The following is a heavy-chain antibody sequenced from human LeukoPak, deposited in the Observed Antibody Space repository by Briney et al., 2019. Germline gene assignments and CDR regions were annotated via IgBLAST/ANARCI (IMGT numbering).Heavy chain of an antibody. Sequence: GGSLRLSCAASGFSFSSNWMHWVRQAPGKGLVWVSRIYSDGRRTDYADSVKGRFTISGDSAKNTPYLEMTGLRAEDTAVYYCTRSGRGGAFDIWGQGTMVTVS. CDR2: IYSDGRRT. V-gene: IGHV3-74*01. D-gene: IGHD1-26*01. J-gene: IGHJ3*02. CDR1: GFSFSSNW. CDR3: TRSGRGGAFDI.